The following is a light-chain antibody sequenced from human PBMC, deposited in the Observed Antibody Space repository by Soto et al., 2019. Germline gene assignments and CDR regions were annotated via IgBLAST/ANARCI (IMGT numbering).Light chain of an antibody. V-gene: IGLV2-8*01. CDR3: SSYTAGGTI. CDR1: SSDVGTYNY. Sequence: QSVLTQPPSASGSPGQSVTISCTGTSSDVGTYNYVSWYQQHPGKAPKLMIYEVNKRPAGVPDRFSGSKSGIMASLTVSGLQAEDEADYYCSSYTAGGTIFGTGTKVTVL. J-gene: IGLJ1*01. CDR2: EVN.